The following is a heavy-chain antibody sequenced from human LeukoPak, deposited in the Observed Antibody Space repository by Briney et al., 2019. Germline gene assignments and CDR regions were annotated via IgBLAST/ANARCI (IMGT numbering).Heavy chain of an antibody. J-gene: IGHJ4*02. CDR2: ISSSSSYI. V-gene: IGHV3-21*01. CDR1: GFTFSSYS. CDR3: AKDLSVVVVAATAFDY. Sequence: GGSLRLSCAASGFTFSSYSMNWVRQAPGKGLEWVSSISSSSSYIYYADSVEGRFTISRDNSKNTLYLQMNSLRAEDTAVFYCAKDLSVVVVAATAFDYWGQGTPVPVSS. D-gene: IGHD2-15*01.